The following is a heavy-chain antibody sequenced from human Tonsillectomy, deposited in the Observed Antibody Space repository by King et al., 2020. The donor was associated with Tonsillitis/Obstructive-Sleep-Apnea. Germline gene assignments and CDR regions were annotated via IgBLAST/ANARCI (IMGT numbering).Heavy chain of an antibody. J-gene: IGHJ4*02. V-gene: IGHV5-51*01. CDR1: GYTFTTYY. D-gene: IGHD6-13*01. Sequence: VQLVESGAEVKKPGESLKISCKASGYTFTTYYIAWVRQMPGKGLEWMGIIYPGDSDTIYSPSFQGQVTISADKSISTAYLQWSSLKASDTAMYYCTRGGVPLAAAATPGFSDFDYWGQGTLVTVSS. CDR2: IYPGDSDT. CDR3: TRGGVPLAAAATPGFSDFDY.